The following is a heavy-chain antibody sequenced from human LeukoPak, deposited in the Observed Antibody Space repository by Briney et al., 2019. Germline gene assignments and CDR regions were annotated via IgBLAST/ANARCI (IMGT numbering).Heavy chain of an antibody. CDR1: GFTVSNNF. D-gene: IGHD1-26*01. CDR3: ARDIFVGYSGSYLGSDY. V-gene: IGHV3-53*01. Sequence: GGSLRLSCAASGFTVSNNFMGWVRQAPGKGLDWVSIIYSSGSTYYADSVKGRFTISRDNSKNTLYLQMNSLRAEDTAVYYCARDIFVGYSGSYLGSDYWGQGTLVTVSS. CDR2: IYSSGST. J-gene: IGHJ4*02.